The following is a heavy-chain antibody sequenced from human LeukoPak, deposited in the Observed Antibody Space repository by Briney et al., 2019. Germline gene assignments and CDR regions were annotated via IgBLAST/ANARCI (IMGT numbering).Heavy chain of an antibody. V-gene: IGHV4-59*11. J-gene: IGHJ4*02. Sequence: SETLSLTCTVSGVSISSHYWSWLRQPPGKGLEWIGYIYYSGSTNYNPSLKSRVTISVDTSKNQFSLKLSSVTAADAAVYYCARDLDYWGQGTLVTVS. CDR3: ARDLDY. CDR2: IYYSGST. CDR1: GVSISSHY.